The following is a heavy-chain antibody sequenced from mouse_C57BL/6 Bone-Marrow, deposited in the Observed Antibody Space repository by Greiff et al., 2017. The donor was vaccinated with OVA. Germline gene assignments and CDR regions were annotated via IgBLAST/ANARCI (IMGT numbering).Heavy chain of an antibody. CDR1: GYTFTSYG. V-gene: IGHV1-81*01. CDR2: IYPRSGNT. Sequence: QVQLQQSGAELARPGASVKLSCKASGYTFTSYGISWVKQRTGQGLEWIGEIYPRSGNTYYNEKFKGKATLTADKSSSTAYMELRSLTSEDSAVYFCTFYYGSSPRYWYFDVWGTGTTVTVSS. CDR3: TFYYGSSPRYWYFDV. J-gene: IGHJ1*03. D-gene: IGHD1-1*01.